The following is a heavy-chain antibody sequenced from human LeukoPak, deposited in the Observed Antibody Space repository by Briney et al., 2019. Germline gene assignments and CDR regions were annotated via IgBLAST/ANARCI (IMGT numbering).Heavy chain of an antibody. CDR2: IKGIGPTT. J-gene: IGHJ6*03. CDR3: ARAGEMRYMDV. V-gene: IGHV3-11*04. Sequence: PGGSLRLSCAASGFIFSDYYMAWIRQAPGKGPEWVSTIKGIGPTTYYADSVKGRFTISRDNAKNSLFLQMSSLRVDDTAIYYCARAGEMRYMDVWGKGTAVIVSS. D-gene: IGHD5-24*01. CDR1: GFIFSDYY.